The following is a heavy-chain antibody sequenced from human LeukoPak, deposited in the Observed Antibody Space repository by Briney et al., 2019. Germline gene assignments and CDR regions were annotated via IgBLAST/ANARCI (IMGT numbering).Heavy chain of an antibody. J-gene: IGHJ4*02. Sequence: ASVKVSCKASGYTFTSYDINWVRQATGQGLEWMGWMNPNSGNTGYAQKFQGRVTITRNTSISTAYMELSSLRSEDTAVYYCAKDRVPYLDSSSFDYWGQGTLVTVSS. CDR1: GYTFTSYD. CDR2: MNPNSGNT. CDR3: AKDRVPYLDSSSFDY. V-gene: IGHV1-8*03. D-gene: IGHD6-6*01.